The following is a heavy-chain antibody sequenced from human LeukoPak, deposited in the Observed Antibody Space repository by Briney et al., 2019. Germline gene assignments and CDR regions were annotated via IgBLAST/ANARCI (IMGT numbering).Heavy chain of an antibody. D-gene: IGHD5-12*01. Sequence: GGSLRLSCAASGFTFSSSTMNWVRQAPGKGLEWVSSIASSSTYIYYADSVKGRFTISRDNSKNTLYLQMNSLRAEDTAVYYCAKHSYRVDSFTDYWGQGTLVTVSS. J-gene: IGHJ4*02. CDR1: GFTFSSST. CDR2: IASSSTYI. V-gene: IGHV3-21*04. CDR3: AKHSYRVDSFTDY.